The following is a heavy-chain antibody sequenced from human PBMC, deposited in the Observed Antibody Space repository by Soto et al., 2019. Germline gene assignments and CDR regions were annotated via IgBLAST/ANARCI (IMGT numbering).Heavy chain of an antibody. D-gene: IGHD6-13*01. CDR2: IYYSGST. V-gene: IGHV4-59*08. Sequence: QVQLQESGPGLVKPSETLSLPCTVSGGSISSYYWSWIRQPPGKGLEWIGYIYYSGSTNYNPSLKSRATRSVDTSQNQFSLKLISVTAAETAVYYCARRYSSAFDSWGQGTMVTVSS. CDR3: ARRYSSAFDS. CDR1: GGSISSYY. J-gene: IGHJ3*02.